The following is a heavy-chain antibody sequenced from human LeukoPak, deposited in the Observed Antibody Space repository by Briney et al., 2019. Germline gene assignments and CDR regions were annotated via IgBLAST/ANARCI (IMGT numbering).Heavy chain of an antibody. CDR2: ISYDGSNK. V-gene: IGHV3-30-3*01. Sequence: GGSLRLSCAASGFTFSSCAMHWVRQAPGKGLEWVTLISYDGSNKYYADSVKGRFTVSRDNSKNTLFLQMNSLRAEDTAVYYCAKDGGLWVSAHWGDSWGRGTLVIVSS. J-gene: IGHJ4*02. D-gene: IGHD7-27*01. CDR3: AKDGGLWVSAHWGDS. CDR1: GFTFSSCA.